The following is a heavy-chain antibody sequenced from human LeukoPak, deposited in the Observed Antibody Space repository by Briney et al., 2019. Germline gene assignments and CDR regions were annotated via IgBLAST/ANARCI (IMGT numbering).Heavy chain of an antibody. J-gene: IGHJ6*02. Sequence: GGSLRLSCAASGFTVSSNYMSWVRQAPGKGLEWVSVIYSGGSTHYADSVKGRFTISRHNSKNTLYLQMNSLRAEDTAVYYCARGLSSTDYYYYYGMDVWGQGTTVTVSS. CDR1: GFTVSSNY. D-gene: IGHD2-2*01. CDR3: ARGLSSTDYYYYYGMDV. CDR2: IYSGGST. V-gene: IGHV3-53*04.